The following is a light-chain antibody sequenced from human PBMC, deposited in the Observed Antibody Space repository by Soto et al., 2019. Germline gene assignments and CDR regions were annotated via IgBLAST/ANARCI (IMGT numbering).Light chain of an antibody. CDR1: TGDVGSYNL. V-gene: IGLV2-23*02. CDR3: CSYAGSSTFVL. CDR2: EVT. Sequence: QSALTQPASVSGSPGQSITISCTGTTGDVGSYNLVSWYQPHPGKAPKLIIYEVTKRTSGVSNRFSGSPSGNTASLTISGLQAEDEADYYCCSYAGSSTFVLFGGGTKLTVL. J-gene: IGLJ2*01.